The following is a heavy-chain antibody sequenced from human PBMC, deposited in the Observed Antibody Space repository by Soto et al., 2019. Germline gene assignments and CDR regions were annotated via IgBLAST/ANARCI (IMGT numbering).Heavy chain of an antibody. CDR1: GCSISSSSYY. Sequence: PSETLSLTCTVSGCSISSSSYYWCWIRQPPGKGLEWIGYIYYSGSTNYNPSLKSRVTISVDTSKNQFSLKLSSVTAADTAAYYCARLRALAACNYYHYRMAGWGQGTTVPVSS. J-gene: IGHJ6*02. D-gene: IGHD6-13*01. V-gene: IGHV4-61*05. CDR2: IYYSGST. CDR3: ARLRALAACNYYHYRMAG.